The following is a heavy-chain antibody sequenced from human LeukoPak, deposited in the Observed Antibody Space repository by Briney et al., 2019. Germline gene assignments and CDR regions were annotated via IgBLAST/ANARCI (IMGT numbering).Heavy chain of an antibody. CDR3: ARELWYGYYYGMDV. CDR1: GFTFSSYS. D-gene: IGHD6-13*01. J-gene: IGHJ6*02. V-gene: IGHV3-21*01. CDR2: ISSSSSYI. Sequence: PGGSLRLSCAASGFTFSSYSMNWVRQAPGKGLEWVSSISSSSSYIYYADSVKGRFTISRDNAKNSLYLQMNGLRAEDTAVYYCARELWYGYYYGMDVWGQGTTVTVSS.